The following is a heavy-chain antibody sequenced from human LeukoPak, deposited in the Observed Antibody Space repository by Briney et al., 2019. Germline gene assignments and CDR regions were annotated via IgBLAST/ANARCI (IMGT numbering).Heavy chain of an antibody. Sequence: SETLSLTCTVSGASISSFYWSWIRQPPGKGLEWIGYIYYSGSTSYNPSLKSRVTISLDTSKNQFSLKLSSVTAADTAVYYCARESTPPDDAFDIWGQGTMVTVSS. CDR1: GASISSFY. V-gene: IGHV4-59*01. D-gene: IGHD5/OR15-5a*01. J-gene: IGHJ3*02. CDR2: IYYSGST. CDR3: ARESTPPDDAFDI.